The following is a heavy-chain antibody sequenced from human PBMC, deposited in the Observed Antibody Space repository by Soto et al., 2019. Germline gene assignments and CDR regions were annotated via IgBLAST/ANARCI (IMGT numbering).Heavy chain of an antibody. CDR1: GGSISSYY. J-gene: IGHJ6*03. Sequence: SETLSLTCTVSGGSISSYYWSWIRQPPGKGLEWIGYIYYSGSTNYNPSLKSRVTISVDTSKNQFSLKLSSVTAADTAVYYCARTGGYDFWSGQDYYYYMDVWGKGTTVTVSS. CDR2: IYYSGST. D-gene: IGHD3-3*01. CDR3: ARTGGYDFWSGQDYYYYMDV. V-gene: IGHV4-59*08.